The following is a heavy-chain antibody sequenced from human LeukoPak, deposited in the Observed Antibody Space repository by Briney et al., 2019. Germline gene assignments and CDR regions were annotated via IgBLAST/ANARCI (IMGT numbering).Heavy chain of an antibody. Sequence: PSQTLSLTCTVSGGSISSGAYYWSWIRQHLGKGLEWIGYIYYSGSTYYNASLKSRITISVDTSKNQFSLKLSSVTAADTAVYYCARELPPVVKYHFDSWGQGTLVTVSS. J-gene: IGHJ4*02. D-gene: IGHD3-22*01. CDR2: IYYSGST. V-gene: IGHV4-31*03. CDR1: GGSISSGAYY. CDR3: ARELPPVVKYHFDS.